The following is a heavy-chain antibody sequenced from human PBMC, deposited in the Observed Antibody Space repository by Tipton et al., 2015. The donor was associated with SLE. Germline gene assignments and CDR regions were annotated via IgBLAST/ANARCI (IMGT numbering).Heavy chain of an antibody. CDR2: TYYRSKWFN. CDR1: GDSVSSNNAA. CDR3: ARTWSGGSCYSFDS. D-gene: IGHD2-15*01. Sequence: PGLVKPSQTLSLTCVISGDSVSSNNAAWNWIRQSPSRGLEWLGRTYYRSKWFNNYAVSVQSRITFNSDTSKNQVSLQLNSGTPEDTAVYYCARTWSGGSCYSFDSWGQGTLVTVSS. V-gene: IGHV6-1*01. J-gene: IGHJ4*02.